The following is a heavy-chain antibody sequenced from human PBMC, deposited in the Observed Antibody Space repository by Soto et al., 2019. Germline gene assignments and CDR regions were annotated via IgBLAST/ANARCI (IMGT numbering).Heavy chain of an antibody. Sequence: GASVKVSCKVSGYTLTELSMHWVRQAPGKGLEWMGGFDPEDGETIYARKFQGRVTMTEDTSTDTAYMELSSLRSEDTAVYYCAADHRWGSGYDLARDAFDIWGQGTMVTVSS. J-gene: IGHJ3*02. CDR3: AADHRWGSGYDLARDAFDI. V-gene: IGHV1-24*01. D-gene: IGHD5-12*01. CDR2: FDPEDGET. CDR1: GYTLTELS.